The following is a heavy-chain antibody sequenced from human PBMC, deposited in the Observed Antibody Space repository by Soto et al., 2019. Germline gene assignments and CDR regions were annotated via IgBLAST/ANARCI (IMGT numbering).Heavy chain of an antibody. CDR3: AKVRLRDYSLGYVFDS. Sequence: GGSLRLSCAASGFTFSRYGMHWVRQAPGKGLEWVALISYVGSKTYYADSVKGRFTISRDNSKNTLYLQMSSLRVEDTAVYYCAKVRLRDYSLGYVFDSWGQGTLVTVSS. CDR2: ISYVGSKT. CDR1: GFTFSRYG. V-gene: IGHV3-30*18. D-gene: IGHD5-18*01. J-gene: IGHJ4*02.